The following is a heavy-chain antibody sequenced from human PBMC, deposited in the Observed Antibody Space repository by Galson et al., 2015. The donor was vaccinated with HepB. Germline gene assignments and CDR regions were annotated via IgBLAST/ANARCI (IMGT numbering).Heavy chain of an antibody. CDR3: ASLETRGMTTMPFDY. Sequence: SGAEVKKPGESLKISCAASGFTFSNYAFHWVRQAPGKGLEWVALISYDGINKYYADSLKGRFTISRDKSKNTLFLQMNNMRGEDTALYYCASLETRGMTTMPFDYWGQGTLVTVSS. CDR1: GFTFSNYA. V-gene: IGHV3-30-3*02. J-gene: IGHJ4*02. D-gene: IGHD5-24*01. CDR2: ISYDGINK.